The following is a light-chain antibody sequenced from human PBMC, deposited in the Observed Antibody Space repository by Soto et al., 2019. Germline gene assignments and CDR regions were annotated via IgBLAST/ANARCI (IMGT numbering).Light chain of an antibody. CDR3: QHYHNLPSFT. Sequence: DIQMTQSPSSLSASVGARVSITCQASQDIRTSLGWFQQKPGRAPKLLIYGASYLETGVPSRFRGSGSGTDLSLTISSLQPEDTATYYCQHYHNLPSFTFGPGTRVDVK. J-gene: IGKJ3*01. V-gene: IGKV1-33*01. CDR2: GAS. CDR1: QDIRTS.